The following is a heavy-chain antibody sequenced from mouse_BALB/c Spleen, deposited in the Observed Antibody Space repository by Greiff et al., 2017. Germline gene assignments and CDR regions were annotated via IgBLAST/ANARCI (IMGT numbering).Heavy chain of an antibody. CDR2: IDPETGGT. V-gene: IGHV1-15*01. J-gene: IGHJ4*01. CDR1: GYTFTDYE. D-gene: IGHD1-1*01. Sequence: VKLVESGAELVRPGASVTLSCKASGYTFTDYEMHWVKQTPVHGLEWIGAIDPETGGTAYNQKFKGKATLTADKSSSTAYMELRSLTSEDSAVYYCTRFYYYGSSPSYYAMDYWGQGTSFTVSS. CDR3: TRFYYYGSSPSYYAMDY.